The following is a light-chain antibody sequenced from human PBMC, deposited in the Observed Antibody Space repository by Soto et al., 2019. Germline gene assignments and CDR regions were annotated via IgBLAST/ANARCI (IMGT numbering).Light chain of an antibody. CDR3: VLYLGGGML. Sequence: QAVVTQEPSFSVSPGGTVTLTCGLSSGSVSTSYYPSWYQQTPGQIPRTLIYTTNTHSSGVPDRFSGSILGNKAALTITGAQAEDESDYYCVLYLGGGMLFGGGTKLTVL. V-gene: IGLV8-61*01. J-gene: IGLJ3*02. CDR2: TTN. CDR1: SGSVSTSYY.